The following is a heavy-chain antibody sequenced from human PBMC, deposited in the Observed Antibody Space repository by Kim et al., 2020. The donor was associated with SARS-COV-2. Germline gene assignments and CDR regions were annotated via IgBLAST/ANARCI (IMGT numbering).Heavy chain of an antibody. CDR2: IIPIFGTA. V-gene: IGHV1-69*13. CDR1: GGTFSSYA. Sequence: SVKVSCKASGGTFSSYAISWVRQAPGQGLEWMGGIIPIFGTANYAQKFQGRVTITADESTSTAYMELSSLRSEDTAVYYCARNELYDFGIYYDAFDIWGQGTMVTVSS. CDR3: ARNELYDFGIYYDAFDI. J-gene: IGHJ3*02. D-gene: IGHD3-16*01.